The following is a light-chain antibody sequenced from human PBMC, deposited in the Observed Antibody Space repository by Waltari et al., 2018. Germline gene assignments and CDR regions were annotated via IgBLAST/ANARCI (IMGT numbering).Light chain of an antibody. V-gene: IGKV1-39*01. J-gene: IGKJ1*01. Sequence: DIQMTQSPSSLSASVGDRVTITCRASQSISIYLNWYQQKPGKAPKLLIYAASTLQSGVPSRFSGSGSGTDFTLTISSLQPEEFATYYCQKSSSTPPWTFGQGTKLEIK. CDR1: QSISIY. CDR3: QKSSSTPPWT. CDR2: AAS.